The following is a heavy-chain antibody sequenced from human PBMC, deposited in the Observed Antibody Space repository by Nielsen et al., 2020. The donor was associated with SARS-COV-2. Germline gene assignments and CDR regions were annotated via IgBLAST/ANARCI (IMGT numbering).Heavy chain of an antibody. CDR1: RFTFSTYA. CDR2: ISSNGGST. Sequence: GGSLRLSCAASRFTFSTYAMNWVRQAPGKGLEWVSGISSNGGSTYYADSVKGRFTISRDNSKNTLYLQMNSLRAEDTAVYYCARDTLYPYSSSWGDYYMDVWGKGTTVTVSS. D-gene: IGHD6-6*01. CDR3: ARDTLYPYSSSWGDYYMDV. V-gene: IGHV3-23*01. J-gene: IGHJ6*03.